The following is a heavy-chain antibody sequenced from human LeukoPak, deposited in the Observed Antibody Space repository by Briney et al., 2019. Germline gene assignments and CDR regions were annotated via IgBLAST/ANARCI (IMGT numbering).Heavy chain of an antibody. CDR3: ARDKGDASRNPPINR. CDR2: INPNSGGT. J-gene: IGHJ5*02. V-gene: IGHV1-2*02. Sequence: GASVKVSCKASGYTFTGYYMHWVRQAPGQGLEWMGWINPNSGGTNYAQKFQGRVTMTRDTSISTAYMELSRLRSDDTAVYYCARDKGDASRNPPINRWGQGTLVTVSS. D-gene: IGHD3-22*01. CDR1: GYTFTGYY.